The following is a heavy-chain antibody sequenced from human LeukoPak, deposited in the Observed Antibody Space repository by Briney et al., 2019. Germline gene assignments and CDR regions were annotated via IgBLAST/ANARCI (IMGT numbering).Heavy chain of an antibody. CDR2: INPNSGGT. J-gene: IGHJ5*02. Sequence: ASVKVSCKASGYTFTGYYMHWVRQAPGQGLEWMGWINPNSGGTDYAQKFQGRVTMTRDTSISTAYMELSRLRSDDTAVYYCARDQWAPYSSGWYGFNWFDPWGQGTLVTVSS. V-gene: IGHV1-2*02. CDR1: GYTFTGYY. D-gene: IGHD6-19*01. CDR3: ARDQWAPYSSGWYGFNWFDP.